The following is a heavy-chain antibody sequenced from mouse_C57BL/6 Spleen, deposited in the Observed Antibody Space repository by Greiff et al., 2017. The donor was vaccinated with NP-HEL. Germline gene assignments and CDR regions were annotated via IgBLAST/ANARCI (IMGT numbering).Heavy chain of an antibody. V-gene: IGHV3-6*01. J-gene: IGHJ3*01. D-gene: IGHD2-1*01. Sequence: ESGPGLVKPSQSLSLTCSVTGYSITSGYYWNWIRQFPGNKLEWMGYISYDGSNNYNPSLKNRISITRDTSKNQFFLKLNSVTTEDTATYYCARGDGNYVFAYWGQGTLVTVSA. CDR1: GYSITSGYY. CDR3: ARGDGNYVFAY. CDR2: ISYDGSN.